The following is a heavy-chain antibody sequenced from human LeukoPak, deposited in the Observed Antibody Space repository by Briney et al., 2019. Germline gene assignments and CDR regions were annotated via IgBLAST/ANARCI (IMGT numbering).Heavy chain of an antibody. CDR2: ISSSSSTI. CDR3: ARDIGYCSSTSCSPYMDV. J-gene: IGHJ6*03. V-gene: IGHV3-48*01. Sequence: PGGSLRLSCAASGFTFSSYSMNWVRQAPGKGLEWVSSISSSSSTIYYADSVKGRFTISRDNAKNSLYLQMNSLRAEDTAVYYCARDIGYCSSTSCSPYMDVWGKGTTVTVSS. D-gene: IGHD2-2*01. CDR1: GFTFSSYS.